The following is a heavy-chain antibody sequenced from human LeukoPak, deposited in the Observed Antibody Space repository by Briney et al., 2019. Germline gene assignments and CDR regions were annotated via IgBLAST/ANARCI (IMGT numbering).Heavy chain of an antibody. V-gene: IGHV4-34*01. J-gene: IGHJ4*02. Sequence: ASETLSLTCAVYGGSFSGYYWSWIRQPPGKGLEWIGEINHSGSTNYNPSLKSRVTISVDTSKNQFSLKLSSVTAADTAVYYCARRRIRYFDWLIRRQVDYWGQGTLVTVSS. CDR2: INHSGST. CDR1: GGSFSGYY. CDR3: ARRRIRYFDWLIRRQVDY. D-gene: IGHD3-9*01.